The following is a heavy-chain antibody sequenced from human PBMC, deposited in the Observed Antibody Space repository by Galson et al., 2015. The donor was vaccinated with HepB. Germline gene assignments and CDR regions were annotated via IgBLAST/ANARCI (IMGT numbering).Heavy chain of an antibody. CDR2: ISGSGGST. J-gene: IGHJ4*02. V-gene: IGHV3-23*01. Sequence: SLRLSCAASGFTFSSYAMSWVRQAPGKGLEWVSAISGSGGSTYYADSVKGRFTISRDNSKNTLYLQMNSLRAEDTAVYYCANGGRYYYGSGSYELDYWGQGTLVTVSS. CDR3: ANGGRYYYGSGSYELDY. D-gene: IGHD3-10*01. CDR1: GFTFSSYA.